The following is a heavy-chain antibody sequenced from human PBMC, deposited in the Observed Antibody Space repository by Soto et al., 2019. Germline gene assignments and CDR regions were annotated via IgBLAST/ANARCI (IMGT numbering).Heavy chain of an antibody. CDR3: AKSHRDFWSGYPYYYYGMDV. V-gene: IGHV3-30*18. J-gene: IGHJ6*02. CDR1: GFTFSSYG. Sequence: QVQLVESGGGVVQPGRSLRLSCAASGFTFSSYGMHWVRQAPGKGLEWVAVISYDGSNKYYADSVKGRFTISRDNSKNTLYLQMNSLRAEDTAVYYCAKSHRDFWSGYPYYYYGMDVWGQGTTVTVSS. CDR2: ISYDGSNK. D-gene: IGHD3-3*01.